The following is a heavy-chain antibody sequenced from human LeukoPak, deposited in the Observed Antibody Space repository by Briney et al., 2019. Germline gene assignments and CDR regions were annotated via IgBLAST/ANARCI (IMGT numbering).Heavy chain of an antibody. D-gene: IGHD2-8*01. CDR1: GFPFSTYS. CDR2: ISNTSGTI. Sequence: PGGSLRLSCAASGFPFSTYSMNWVRLASGKGLEWVSFISNTSGTIYYADSVKGRFTISRDNAKNSLYLQMNSLRAEDTAVYYCASGRTVYYYYMDVWGKGTTVTVSS. J-gene: IGHJ6*03. CDR3: ASGRTVYYYYMDV. V-gene: IGHV3-48*01.